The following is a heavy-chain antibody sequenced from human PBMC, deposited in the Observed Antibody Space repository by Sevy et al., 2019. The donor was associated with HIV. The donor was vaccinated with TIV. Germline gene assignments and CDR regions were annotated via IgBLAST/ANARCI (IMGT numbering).Heavy chain of an antibody. CDR2: INAGNGNT. CDR3: ARDMAAAGTRGNFDY. V-gene: IGHV1-3*01. D-gene: IGHD6-13*01. CDR1: GYTFTSYA. Sequence: ASVKVSCKASGYTFTSYAMHWVRQAPGQRLEWMGWINAGNGNTKYSQKFQGRVTITRDTSASTAYMGLSSLRSEDTAVYYCARDMAAAGTRGNFDYWGQGTLVTVSS. J-gene: IGHJ4*02.